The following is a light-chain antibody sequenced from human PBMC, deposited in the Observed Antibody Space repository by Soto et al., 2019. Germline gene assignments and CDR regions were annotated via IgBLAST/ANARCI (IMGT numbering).Light chain of an antibody. Sequence: QSVLSQPASVSGSPRQAITIPCTGTSSDFGGYKYVSWYQQHPDKAPKLMIYEVSNRPSGVPNRFSASKSGNTASLTISGLQAEDEADYFCSSYTSSTTTTVVFGGGTKLTVL. J-gene: IGLJ2*01. CDR2: EVS. V-gene: IGLV2-14*01. CDR1: SSDFGGYKY. CDR3: SSYTSSTTTTVV.